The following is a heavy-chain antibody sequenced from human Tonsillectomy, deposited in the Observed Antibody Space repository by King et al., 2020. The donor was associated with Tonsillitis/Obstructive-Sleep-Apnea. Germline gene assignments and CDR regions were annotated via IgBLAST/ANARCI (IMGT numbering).Heavy chain of an antibody. CDR1: GFTFSSYA. J-gene: IGHJ6*02. Sequence: VQLVESGGGVVQPGRSLRLSCAASGFTFSSYAMHWVRQAPGKGLEWVAVISHDGSNKYYADSVKGRFTISRDNSKNTLFLQMNSLRAEDTAVYYCAKVNGDYGDYWGWGSLYYYHGMDVWGQGTTVTVSS. V-gene: IGHV3-30*04. CDR2: ISHDGSNK. D-gene: IGHD4-17*01. CDR3: AKVNGDYGDYWGWGSLYYYHGMDV.